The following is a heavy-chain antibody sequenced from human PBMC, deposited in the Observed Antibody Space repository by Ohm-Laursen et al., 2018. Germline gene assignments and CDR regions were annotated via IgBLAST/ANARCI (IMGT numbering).Heavy chain of an antibody. V-gene: IGHV3-7*01. D-gene: IGHD3-3*01. CDR2: INQDGSEK. CDR3: ARIGDLDDFWSGPDAFDI. Sequence: GSLRLSCAASGFTFSTYWMNWFRQAPGKGLESVASINQDGSEKYFVDSVRGRFTIYRDNAKNSLYLQMNSLRTEDTAVYYCARIGDLDDFWSGPDAFDIWGQGTMVTVSS. CDR1: GFTFSTYW. J-gene: IGHJ3*02.